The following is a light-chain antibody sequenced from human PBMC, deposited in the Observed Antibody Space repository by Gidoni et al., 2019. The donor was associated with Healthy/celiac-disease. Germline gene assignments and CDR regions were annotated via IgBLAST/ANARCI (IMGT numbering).Light chain of an antibody. V-gene: IGLV2-8*01. CDR3: SSYAGSNGVV. Sequence: QSALTQPPSASGSPGQSVTLSCTGPSSAVGAYNYVSWYQQHPGKAPKLMIYEVSKRPSGVPDRFSGSKSGNPASLTVSGLQAEDEADYYCSSYAGSNGVVFGGGTKLTVL. CDR2: EVS. CDR1: SSAVGAYNY. J-gene: IGLJ2*01.